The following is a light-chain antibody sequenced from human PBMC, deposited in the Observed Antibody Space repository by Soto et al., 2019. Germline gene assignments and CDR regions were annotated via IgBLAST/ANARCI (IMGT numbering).Light chain of an antibody. J-gene: IGKJ1*01. CDR2: GAS. CDR1: QGVSSN. Sequence: EIVMTQSPATLSVSPGEKATLSCRASQGVSSNLAWYQQKPGQAPRLLIYGASTRATDIPARFSGSGSGTEFTLTISSLQSEDFAVYYCHQYNNWPPWTFGQGTKVDI. CDR3: HQYNNWPPWT. V-gene: IGKV3-15*01.